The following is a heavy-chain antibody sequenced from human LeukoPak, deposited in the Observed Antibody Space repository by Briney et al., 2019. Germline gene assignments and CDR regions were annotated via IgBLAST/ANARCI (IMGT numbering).Heavy chain of an antibody. Sequence: GGSLRLSCAASGFRVGDYWMTWARHIPGKGLEWVANIKRDGAEKHYAESVEGRFIISRDNAKNSLYLEMDSLKVEDTAVYYCARVGAWDLQRVFEYWGQGTLVTVSS. V-gene: IGHV3-7*01. CDR3: ARVGAWDLQRVFEY. CDR2: IKRDGAEK. CDR1: GFRVGDYW. J-gene: IGHJ4*02. D-gene: IGHD1-26*01.